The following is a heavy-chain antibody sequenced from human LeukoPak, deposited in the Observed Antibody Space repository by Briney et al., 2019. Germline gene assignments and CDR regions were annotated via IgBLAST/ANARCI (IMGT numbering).Heavy chain of an antibody. V-gene: IGHV4-59*01. CDR1: GGSISSYY. J-gene: IGHJ5*02. Sequence: PSETLSLTCTVSGGSISSYYWSWIRQPPGKGLEWIGYIYYSGSTNYNPSLKSRVTISVDTSKNQFSLKLSSVTAADTAVYYCARVTTMVRGVIITPRFDPWGQGTLVTVSS. CDR2: IYYSGST. D-gene: IGHD3-10*01. CDR3: ARVTTMVRGVIITPRFDP.